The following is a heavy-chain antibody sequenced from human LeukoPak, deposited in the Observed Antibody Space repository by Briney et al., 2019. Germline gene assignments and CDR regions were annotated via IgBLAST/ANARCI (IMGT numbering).Heavy chain of an antibody. CDR1: GFTFSSYS. D-gene: IGHD2-21*02. CDR2: ISSSSSYI. Sequence: GGSLRLSCAASGFTFSSYSMNWVRQAPGKGLEWVSSISSSSSYIYYADSVKGRFTISRDNAKNSLYLQMNSLRAEDTAVYYCARAAIIYCGGDCYYDYWGQGTLVTVSS. J-gene: IGHJ4*02. V-gene: IGHV3-21*01. CDR3: ARAAIIYCGGDCYYDY.